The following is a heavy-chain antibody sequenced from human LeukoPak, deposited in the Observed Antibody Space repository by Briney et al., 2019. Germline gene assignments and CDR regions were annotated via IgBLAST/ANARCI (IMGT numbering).Heavy chain of an antibody. V-gene: IGHV3-21*01. D-gene: IGHD5-12*01. CDR2: ISSSSGYI. J-gene: IGHJ4*02. CDR1: GFTFSSYS. Sequence: PGGSLRLSCAASGFTFSSYSMNWVRQAPGKGLEWVSSISSSSGYIYYADSVKGRFTISRDNAKNSLYLQMNSLRAEDTAVYYCATPLGWLRFYWGQGTLVTVSS. CDR3: ATPLGWLRFY.